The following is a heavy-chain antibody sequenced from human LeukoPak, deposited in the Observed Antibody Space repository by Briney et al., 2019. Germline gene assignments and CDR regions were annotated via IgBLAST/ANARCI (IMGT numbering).Heavy chain of an antibody. J-gene: IGHJ6*02. D-gene: IGHD5-24*01. V-gene: IGHV3-30*04. CDR2: ISYDGSNK. CDR1: GFTFSSYA. CDR3: ARDGGDGYNPYYYGMDV. Sequence: GGSLRLSCAASGFTFSSYAMHWVRQAPGKGLEWVAVISYDGSNKYYADSVKGRFTISRDNSKNTLYLQMNSLRAEDAAVYYCARDGGDGYNPYYYGMDVWGQGTTVTVSS.